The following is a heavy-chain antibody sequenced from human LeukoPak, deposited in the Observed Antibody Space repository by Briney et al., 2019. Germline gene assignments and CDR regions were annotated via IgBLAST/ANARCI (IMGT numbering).Heavy chain of an antibody. J-gene: IGHJ4*02. CDR3: AKGGWLDD. CDR2: ITGRSDKT. CDR1: GFNFNKYE. D-gene: IGHD3-22*01. Sequence: GGSLRLSWPAPGFNFNKYEMAWAPQAPGKGLEWVSTITGRSDKTYYTDSVKGRFVTSRDNSKDTLYLQMNSLRAEDTALYYCAKGGWLDDLGQGALVTVSS. V-gene: IGHV3-23*01.